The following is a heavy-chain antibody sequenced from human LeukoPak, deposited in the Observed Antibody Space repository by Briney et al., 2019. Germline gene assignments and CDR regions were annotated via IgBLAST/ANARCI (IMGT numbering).Heavy chain of an antibody. D-gene: IGHD2-2*01. CDR2: IYHSGST. CDR1: GGSISSSNW. V-gene: IGHV4-4*02. J-gene: IGHJ6*04. Sequence: SETLSLTCAVSGGSISSSNWWCCGRQPPGKGLEWTGEIYHSGSTNYNPSLKSRVTISVDKSKNQFSLKLSSVTAADTAVYYCARGGYQLLPRVYYGMDVWGKGTTVTVSS. CDR3: ARGGYQLLPRVYYGMDV.